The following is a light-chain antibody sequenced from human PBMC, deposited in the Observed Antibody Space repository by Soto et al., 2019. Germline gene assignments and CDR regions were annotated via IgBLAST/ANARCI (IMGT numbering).Light chain of an antibody. CDR1: QSLLYNNTYNY. CDR2: FGS. V-gene: IGKV2-28*01. J-gene: IGKJ5*01. Sequence: EIVMTQSPLTLPVTPGEPASIXXRSXQSLLYNNTYNYLDWYVQKPGQSPXLLIYFGSNRAPGVPDRFSGSGSGTDFTLKINRVEAEDVGTYYCMQALQSLTFGQGTHWRL. CDR3: MQALQSLT.